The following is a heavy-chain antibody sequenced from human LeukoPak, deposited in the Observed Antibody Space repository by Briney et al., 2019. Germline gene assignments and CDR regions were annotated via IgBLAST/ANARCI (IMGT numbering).Heavy chain of an antibody. D-gene: IGHD7-27*01. CDR2: IYYSGST. CDR1: GGSIGSGDCF. Sequence: PSETLSLTCTVSGGSIGSGDCFWSWLRQPPGKGLEGIGFIYYSGSTYYNPSLKRRVTISVDTSKNLFSLKLSSVTAADTAVYYCARASTGDRPRRYFNSWGQGTLVTVSS. V-gene: IGHV4-30-4*01. CDR3: ARASTGDRPRRYFNS. J-gene: IGHJ4*02.